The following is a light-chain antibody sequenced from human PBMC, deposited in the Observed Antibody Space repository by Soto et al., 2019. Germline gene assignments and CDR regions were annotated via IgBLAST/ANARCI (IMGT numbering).Light chain of an antibody. Sequence: DIQVTQSPSSLSASVGDRVIITCRASQDIKNYLNWYQRKPGTAPRLLIYAASNLHSGVPSTFSASGSGTDFALNIGSLQADDFGTYYCQQGFSLPWTFGQGTKVEVK. V-gene: IGKV1-39*01. J-gene: IGKJ1*01. CDR1: QDIKNY. CDR2: AAS. CDR3: QQGFSLPWT.